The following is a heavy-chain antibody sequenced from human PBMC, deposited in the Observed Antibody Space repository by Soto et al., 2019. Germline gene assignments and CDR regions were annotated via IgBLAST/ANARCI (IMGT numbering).Heavy chain of an antibody. Sequence: SETLSLTCAVSGGSISSGGYSWSWIRQPPGKGLEWIGYIYHSGSTYYNPSLKSRVTISVDRSKNQFSLKLSSVTAADTAVYYGARGSKGRDGYNSGLRDAFDIWGQGTMVTVSS. CDR3: ARGSKGRDGYNSGLRDAFDI. J-gene: IGHJ3*02. D-gene: IGHD5-12*01. CDR1: GGSISSGGYS. CDR2: IYHSGST. V-gene: IGHV4-30-2*01.